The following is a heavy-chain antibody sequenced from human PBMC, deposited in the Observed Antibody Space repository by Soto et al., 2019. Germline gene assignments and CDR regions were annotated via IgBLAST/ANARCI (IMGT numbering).Heavy chain of an antibody. Sequence: QVQLVQSGAEVRKPGDSVKVSCEASGYTFTSYDIYWVRQATGQGLEWMGWLNPTTGNSGYAQKFQGRITVTSDTSINTVHMELSSLRSEDTAVYYCARRAETNGWNGFGADKYYFDFWGQGTLVTVSS. CDR2: LNPTTGNS. CDR3: ARRAETNGWNGFGADKYYFDF. CDR1: GYTFTSYD. V-gene: IGHV1-8*01. J-gene: IGHJ4*02. D-gene: IGHD1-1*01.